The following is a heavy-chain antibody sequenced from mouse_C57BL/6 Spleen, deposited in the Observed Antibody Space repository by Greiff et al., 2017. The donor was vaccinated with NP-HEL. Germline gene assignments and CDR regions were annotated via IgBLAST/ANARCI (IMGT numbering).Heavy chain of an antibody. CDR1: GFTFSDYY. Sequence: EVQLVESEGGLVQPGSSMKLSCTASGFTFSDYYMAWVRQVPEKGLEWVANINYDGSSTYYLDSLKSRFIISRDNAKNILYLQMSSLKSEDTATYYCARDRGAIYDGYYGYFDVWGTGTTVTVSS. V-gene: IGHV5-16*01. CDR3: ARDRGAIYDGYYGYFDV. CDR2: INYDGSST. J-gene: IGHJ1*03. D-gene: IGHD2-3*01.